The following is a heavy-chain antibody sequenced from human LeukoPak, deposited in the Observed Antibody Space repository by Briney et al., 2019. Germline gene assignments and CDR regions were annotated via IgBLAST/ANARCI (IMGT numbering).Heavy chain of an antibody. J-gene: IGHJ4*02. D-gene: IGHD1-26*01. CDR1: GGSISSSSHY. CDR2: MYYRGST. Sequence: SETLSLTCTVSGGSISSSSHYSGWIRQPPGKGLEWIGSMYYRGSTYHNPSLKSRVTISVDTSKNQFSLKLSSVTAADTAVYYCATTTIRLGYWGQGTLVTVSS. V-gene: IGHV4-39*07. CDR3: ATTTIRLGY.